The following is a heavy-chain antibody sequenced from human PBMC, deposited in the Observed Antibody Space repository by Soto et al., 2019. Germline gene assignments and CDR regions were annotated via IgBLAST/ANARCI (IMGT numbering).Heavy chain of an antibody. D-gene: IGHD3-22*01. CDR1: GFTFSSYG. Sequence: GGSLRLSCAASGFTFSSYGMHWVRQAPGKGLEWVAVIWYDGSNKYYADSVKGRFTISRDNSKNTLYLQMNSLRAEDTAVYYCARGYYDSSGYYYYFDYWGQGTLVTVSS. V-gene: IGHV3-33*01. CDR2: IWYDGSNK. CDR3: ARGYYDSSGYYYYFDY. J-gene: IGHJ4*02.